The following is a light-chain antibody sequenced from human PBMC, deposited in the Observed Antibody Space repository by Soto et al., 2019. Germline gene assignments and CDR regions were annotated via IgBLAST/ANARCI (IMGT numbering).Light chain of an antibody. V-gene: IGKV1-39*01. CDR2: GES. J-gene: IGKJ4*01. Sequence: DIQMTQSPSSLSASVGDRVTLTCRASESISIYLNWYQQKPGKAPKVLIYGESRLQSDVPSRFSGSGSGTDFTLTISSLQPEDFGTYYCQQSFSTLVTFGGGTKVEIK. CDR1: ESISIY. CDR3: QQSFSTLVT.